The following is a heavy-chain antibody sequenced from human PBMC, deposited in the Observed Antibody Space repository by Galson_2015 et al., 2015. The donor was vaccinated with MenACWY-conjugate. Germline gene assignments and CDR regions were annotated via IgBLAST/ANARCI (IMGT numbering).Heavy chain of an antibody. Sequence: SVKVSCKASGYTFTSYGISWVRQAPGQGLEWMGWISAYNGNTKYEQKFQGRVTMTTDTSTSTAYMELRSLRSDDTALYYCARGPRDKRDNWFAPWGQGSLVTVSS. CDR1: GYTFTSYG. J-gene: IGHJ5*02. CDR2: ISAYNGNT. V-gene: IGHV1-18*01. CDR3: ARGPRDKRDNWFAP. D-gene: IGHD5-24*01.